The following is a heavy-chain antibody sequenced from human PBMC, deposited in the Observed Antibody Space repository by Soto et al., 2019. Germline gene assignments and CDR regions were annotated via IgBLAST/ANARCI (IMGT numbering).Heavy chain of an antibody. Sequence: VQLVESGGGVVQPGRSLRLSCAASGFTFSSYAMHWVRQAPGKGLEWVAVISYDGSNKYYADSVKGRFTISRDNSKNTLYLQMNSLRAEDTAVYYCARDRGYCSSTSCYSSGGGMDVWGQGTTVTVSS. J-gene: IGHJ6*02. CDR2: ISYDGSNK. D-gene: IGHD2-2*01. CDR3: ARDRGYCSSTSCYSSGGGMDV. V-gene: IGHV3-30-3*01. CDR1: GFTFSSYA.